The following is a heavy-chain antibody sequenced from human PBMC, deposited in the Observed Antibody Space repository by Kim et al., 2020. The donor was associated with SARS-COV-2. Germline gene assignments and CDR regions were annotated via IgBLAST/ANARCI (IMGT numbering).Heavy chain of an antibody. D-gene: IGHD2-15*01. Sequence: GGSLRLSCAASGFTFSSYSMNWVRQAPGKGLEWVSSISSSSSYTYYADSVKGRFTISRDNAKNSLYLQMNSLRAEDTAVYYCARGPQTKQIVVVAANNFQHWGQGTLVTVSS. CDR1: GFTFSSYS. V-gene: IGHV3-21*01. CDR3: ARGPQTKQIVVVAANNFQH. J-gene: IGHJ1*01. CDR2: ISSSSSYT.